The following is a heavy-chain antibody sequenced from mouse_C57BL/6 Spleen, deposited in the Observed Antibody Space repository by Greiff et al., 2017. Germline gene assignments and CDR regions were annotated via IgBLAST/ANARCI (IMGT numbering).Heavy chain of an antibody. Sequence: QVQLQQPGAELVKPGASVKLSCKASGYTFTSYWMHWVKQRPGRGLEWIGRIDPNSGGTKYNEKFKSKATLTVDKPSSTAYMQLSSLTSEDSAVYYCARGITTVVATDWCAYWGQGTLVTVSA. J-gene: IGHJ3*01. CDR3: ARGITTVVATDWCAY. CDR2: IDPNSGGT. V-gene: IGHV1-72*01. CDR1: GYTFTSYW. D-gene: IGHD1-1*01.